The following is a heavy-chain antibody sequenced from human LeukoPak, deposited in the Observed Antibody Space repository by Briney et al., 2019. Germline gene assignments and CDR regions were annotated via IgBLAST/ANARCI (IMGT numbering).Heavy chain of an antibody. CDR1: GGSFSGYY. CDR3: ATSIAVAGPDYYYYYGMDV. V-gene: IGHV4-59*08. J-gene: IGHJ6*02. Sequence: SETLSLTCAVYGGSFSGYYWSWIRQPPGKGLEWIGYIYYSGSTNYNPSLKSRVTISVDTSKNQFSLKLSSVTAADTAVYYCATSIAVAGPDYYYYYGMDVWGQGTTVTVSS. CDR2: IYYSGST. D-gene: IGHD6-19*01.